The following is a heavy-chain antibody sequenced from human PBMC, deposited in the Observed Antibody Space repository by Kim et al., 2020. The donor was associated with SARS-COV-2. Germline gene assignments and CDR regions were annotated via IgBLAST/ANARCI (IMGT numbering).Heavy chain of an antibody. D-gene: IGHD4-17*01. CDR3: ARGPHGDPTGGAFDI. CDR2: IYYSGST. J-gene: IGHJ3*02. CDR1: GGSISSSSYY. V-gene: IGHV4-39*01. Sequence: SETLSLTCTVSGGSISSSSYYWGWIRQPPGKGLEWIGSIYYSGSTYYNPSLKSRVTISVDTSKNQFSLKLSSVTAADTAVYYCARGPHGDPTGGAFDIWGQGTMVTVSS.